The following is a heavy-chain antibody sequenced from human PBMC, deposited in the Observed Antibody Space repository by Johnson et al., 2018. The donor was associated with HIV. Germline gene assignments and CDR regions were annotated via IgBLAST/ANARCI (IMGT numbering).Heavy chain of an antibody. CDR3: VRVELGAFDI. Sequence: VQLVESGGGLVKPGESLRLSCAASGFTFSDHYMDWVRQAPGKGLEWVGRTRNKANSYTTEYAASVKGRFTISRDDSKNSLYLQMNSLKTEDTAVYYCVRVELGAFDIWGQGTMVTVSS. J-gene: IGHJ3*02. V-gene: IGHV3-72*01. D-gene: IGHD1-7*01. CDR2: TRNKANSYTT. CDR1: GFTFSDHY.